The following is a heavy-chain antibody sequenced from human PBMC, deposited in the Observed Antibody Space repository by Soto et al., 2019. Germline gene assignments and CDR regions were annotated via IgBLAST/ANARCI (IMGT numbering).Heavy chain of an antibody. Sequence: ESLKISCKGSGHIFSNYWIGWVRQMPGKGLEWMGIIYPGDSDTRYSPSFQGQVTITVGTSINTAYLQWSRLKASDTAIYYCARQRLWGTSGYYYFENWGQGTLVTVSS. D-gene: IGHD3-22*01. CDR3: ARQRLWGTSGYYYFEN. CDR1: GHIFSNYW. V-gene: IGHV5-51*01. J-gene: IGHJ4*02. CDR2: IYPGDSDT.